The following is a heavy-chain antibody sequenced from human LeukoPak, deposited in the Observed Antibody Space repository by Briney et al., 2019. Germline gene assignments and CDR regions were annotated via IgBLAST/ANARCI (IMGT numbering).Heavy chain of an antibody. CDR3: ARAVTSPVTTWFDY. J-gene: IGHJ4*02. Sequence: GGSLRLSCAASGFTFSSYSMNWVRQAPGKGLEWVSYISSSSSTIYYADSVKGRFTISRDNAKNSLYLQMNSLRAEDTAVYYCARAVTSPVTTWFDYWGQGTLVTVSS. CDR2: ISSSSSTI. CDR1: GFTFSSYS. D-gene: IGHD4-11*01. V-gene: IGHV3-48*01.